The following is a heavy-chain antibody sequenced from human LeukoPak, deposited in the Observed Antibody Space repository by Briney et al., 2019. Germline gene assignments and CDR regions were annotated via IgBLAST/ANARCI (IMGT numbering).Heavy chain of an antibody. CDR1: GFTFSDYA. CDR3: AKLHNLNSDD. Sequence: QAGGSLRLSCAASGFTFSDYALNWVRQAPGKGLEWVSTISGSGGNTYYAGSVKGRFTISRDNSKNTLYLQMNSLRAEDTAVYYCAKLHNLNSDDWGQGTLVTVSS. V-gene: IGHV3-23*01. CDR2: ISGSGGNT. J-gene: IGHJ4*02. D-gene: IGHD1-14*01.